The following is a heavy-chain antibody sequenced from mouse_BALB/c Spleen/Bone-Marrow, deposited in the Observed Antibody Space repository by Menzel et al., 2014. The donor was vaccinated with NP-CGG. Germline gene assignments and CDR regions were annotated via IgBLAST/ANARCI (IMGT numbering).Heavy chain of an antibody. J-gene: IGHJ1*01. CDR3: ARDTVITTHWYFDV. V-gene: IGHV7-3*02. CDR2: IRNKANGYTT. Sequence: EVKLMESGGGLGQPGGSLRLSCATSGFTFTDYYMSWVRQPPGKALEWLGFIRNKANGYTTEYSAFVKGRFTISRDNSQSILYLQMNTLRAEDSATYYCARDTVITTHWYFDVWGAGTTVTVSS. D-gene: IGHD2-4*01. CDR1: GFTFTDYY.